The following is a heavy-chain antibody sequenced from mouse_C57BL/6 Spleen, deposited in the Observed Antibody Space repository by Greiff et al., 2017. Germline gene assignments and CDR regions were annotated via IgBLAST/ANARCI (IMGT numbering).Heavy chain of an antibody. D-gene: IGHD1-1*01. Sequence: EVQVVESGGGLVKPGGSLKLSCAASGFTFSDYGMHWVRQAPEKGLEWVAYISSGSSTIYYADTVKGRFTISRDNAKNTLFLQMTSLRSEDTAMYYCARDYYYGSSGFDYWGQGTTLTVSS. CDR1: GFTFSDYG. CDR2: ISSGSSTI. V-gene: IGHV5-17*01. J-gene: IGHJ2*01. CDR3: ARDYYYGSSGFDY.